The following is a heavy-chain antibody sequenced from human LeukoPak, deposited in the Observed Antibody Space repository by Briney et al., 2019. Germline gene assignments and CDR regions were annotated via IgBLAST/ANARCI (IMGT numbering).Heavy chain of an antibody. CDR3: ARDSSGWYYPNTLDY. CDR1: GFTFSSYG. J-gene: IGHJ4*02. CDR2: ISYDGSNK. D-gene: IGHD6-19*01. Sequence: GGSLRLSCAASGFTFSSYGMHWVRQAPGKGLEWVAVISYDGSNKYYADSVKGRFTISRDNAKNSLYLQMNSLRAEDTAVYYCARDSSGWYYPNTLDYWGQGTLVTVSS. V-gene: IGHV3-30*03.